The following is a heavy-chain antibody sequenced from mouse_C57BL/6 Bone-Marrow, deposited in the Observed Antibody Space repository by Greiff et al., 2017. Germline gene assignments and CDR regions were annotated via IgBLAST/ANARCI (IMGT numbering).Heavy chain of an antibody. Sequence: VQLQQSGPGLVAPSQSLSITCTVSGFSLTSYAISWVRQPPGKGLEWLGVIWTGGGTNYNSALKSRLSISKDNSKSQVFLKMNSLQTDDTARYYCARGPLYYDGYYAMDYWGQGTSVTVAS. V-gene: IGHV2-9-1*01. CDR2: IWTGGGT. J-gene: IGHJ4*01. CDR1: GFSLTSYA. CDR3: ARGPLYYDGYYAMDY. D-gene: IGHD2-4*01.